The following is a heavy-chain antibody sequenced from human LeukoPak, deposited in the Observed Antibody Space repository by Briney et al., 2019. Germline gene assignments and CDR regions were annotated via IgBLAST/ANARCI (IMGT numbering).Heavy chain of an antibody. V-gene: IGHV2-5*02. D-gene: IGHD5-18*01. Sequence: ESGPTLVNLTQTLTLTCTFSGFSLSTSGVGVGWIRQPPGKALEWLALIYWDDDKRYSPSLKSRLTITKDTSKNQVVLTMTNVDPVDTATYYCAHRLATYSYGPCFDYWGQGTLVTVSS. CDR2: IYWDDDK. J-gene: IGHJ4*02. CDR3: AHRLATYSYGPCFDY. CDR1: GFSLSTSGVG.